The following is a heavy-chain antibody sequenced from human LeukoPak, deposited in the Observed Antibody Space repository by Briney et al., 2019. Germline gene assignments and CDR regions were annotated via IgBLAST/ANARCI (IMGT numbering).Heavy chain of an antibody. Sequence: PGRSLRLSCAASGFTFSSYGMHWVRQAPGKGLEWVAVISYDGSNKYYADSVKGRFTISRDNSKNTLYLQMNSLRAEDTAVYYCAKGLQKRGRAFDIWGQGTMVTVSS. CDR3: AKGLQKRGRAFDI. J-gene: IGHJ3*02. CDR2: ISYDGSNK. CDR1: GFTFSSYG. V-gene: IGHV3-30*18. D-gene: IGHD1-1*01.